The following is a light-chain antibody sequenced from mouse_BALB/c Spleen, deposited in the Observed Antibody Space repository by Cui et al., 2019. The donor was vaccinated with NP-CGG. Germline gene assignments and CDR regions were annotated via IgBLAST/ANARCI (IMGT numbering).Light chain of an antibody. Sequence: HAVATQESAVTTSPGESVTLTCRSSTGAVTTSNYANWVQEKPDHLFTGLIGGTNNRAPGVPARFSGSLIGDKAALTITGAQTEDEAIYFCALWYSNHWVFGGGTKLTVL. CDR3: ALWYSNHWV. V-gene: IGLV1*01. J-gene: IGLJ1*01. CDR2: GTN. CDR1: TGAVTTSNY.